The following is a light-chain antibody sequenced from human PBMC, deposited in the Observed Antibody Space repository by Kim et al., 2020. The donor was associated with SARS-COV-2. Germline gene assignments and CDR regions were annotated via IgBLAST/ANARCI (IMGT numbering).Light chain of an antibody. V-gene: IGLV3-1*01. CDR1: RLGNKY. CDR2: QDT. J-gene: IGLJ2*01. Sequence: SVSPGQTASIAGSGDRLGNKYVCWYQQRPGQSPVVVIYQDTQRPSGIPERFSGSNSGNTATLTISGTQAMDEADYYCQAWDSTTTVFGGGTQLTVL. CDR3: QAWDSTTTV.